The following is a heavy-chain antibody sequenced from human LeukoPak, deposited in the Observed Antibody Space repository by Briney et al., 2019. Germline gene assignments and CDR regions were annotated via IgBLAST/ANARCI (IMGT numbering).Heavy chain of an antibody. Sequence: GGSLRLSCAASRFIFSDYYMSWIRQAPGKGLELISYISSSTSYTNYADSVKGRFTISRDNANNSLYLQMNSLRAEDTAVYYCARVGATCPPSDAFDIWGQGTMVTVSS. D-gene: IGHD4/OR15-4a*01. CDR2: ISSSTSYT. CDR3: ARVGATCPPSDAFDI. CDR1: RFIFSDYY. J-gene: IGHJ3*02. V-gene: IGHV3-11*06.